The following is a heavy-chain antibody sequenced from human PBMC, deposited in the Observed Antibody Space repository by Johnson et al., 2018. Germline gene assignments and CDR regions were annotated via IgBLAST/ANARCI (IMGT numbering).Heavy chain of an antibody. CDR1: GYSLTSYD. J-gene: IGHJ6*02. CDR2: INTGRDNT. Sequence: QVQLVESGAEVKKPGASVKLSCEALGYSLTSYDIHWVRQAPGQGLEWMGIINTGRDNTKYAEKLEGRLTMTRDTSTSTVYMELNSLSSEDTAVYYCAREGICTTTSCHHGMDVWGQGTTVTVSS. CDR3: AREGICTTTSCHHGMDV. D-gene: IGHD1-1*01. V-gene: IGHV1-46*04.